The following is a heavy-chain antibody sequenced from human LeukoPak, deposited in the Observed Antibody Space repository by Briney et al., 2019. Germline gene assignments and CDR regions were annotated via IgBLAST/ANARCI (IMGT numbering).Heavy chain of an antibody. V-gene: IGHV3-30*02. D-gene: IGHD2-8*02. Sequence: PGGSLRLSCAASGFTFSSYGMHWVRQAPGKGLEWVAFIRYDGSNKYYADSVKGRFTISRDNSKNTLYLQMNSLRAEDTAVYYCAKDLTGSPVGNDYRGQGTLVTVSS. CDR2: IRYDGSNK. CDR1: GFTFSSYG. CDR3: AKDLTGSPVGNDY. J-gene: IGHJ4*02.